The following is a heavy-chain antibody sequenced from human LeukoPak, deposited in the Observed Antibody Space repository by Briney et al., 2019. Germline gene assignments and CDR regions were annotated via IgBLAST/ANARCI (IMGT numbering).Heavy chain of an antibody. J-gene: IGHJ6*02. CDR1: GFTFSSYW. Sequence: PGGSLRLSCAASGFTFSSYWMSWVRQAPGKGLEWVANINRDGSERYYVDSVKGRFTISRDDAKSSLYLRMNSLRAEDTAVYYCARRNAMDVWGQGTTVIVFS. CDR3: ARRNAMDV. CDR2: INRDGSER. V-gene: IGHV3-7*03.